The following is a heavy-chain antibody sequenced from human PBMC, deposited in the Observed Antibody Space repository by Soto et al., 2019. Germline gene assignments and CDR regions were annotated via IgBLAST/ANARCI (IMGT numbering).Heavy chain of an antibody. J-gene: IGHJ4*02. V-gene: IGHV4-59*01. Sequence: QVQLQESGPGLVKHSENLSLTCTVSGGSISSYYWSWIRQPPGQGLEWIVYVYYSGGATYNPSLTSRADRSVDTSKIQLTLKRSSATAADTAGYDSARWADHCYYVGYCDYWGQGTLVTVSS. CDR3: ARWADHCYYVGYCDY. D-gene: IGHD3-22*01. CDR1: GGSISSYY. CDR2: VYYSGGA.